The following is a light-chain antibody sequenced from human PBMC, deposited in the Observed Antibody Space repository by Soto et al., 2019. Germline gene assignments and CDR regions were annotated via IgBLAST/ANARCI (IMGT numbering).Light chain of an antibody. V-gene: IGKV3-15*01. CDR3: QKYNSWPTIT. J-gene: IGKJ5*01. CDR1: QSVSSSY. Sequence: EIVFTQSPGNLSLSPGERATLSGRASQSVSSSYLAWYQQKPGQAPRLLIHGASTRATGIPARFSGSGSGTEFTLTISSLQSEDLAVYYGQKYNSWPTITVGQLKRLDI. CDR2: GAS.